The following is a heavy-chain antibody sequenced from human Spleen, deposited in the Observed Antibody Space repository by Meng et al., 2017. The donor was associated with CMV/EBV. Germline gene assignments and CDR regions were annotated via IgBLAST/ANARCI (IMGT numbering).Heavy chain of an antibody. CDR1: GFTFTDYY. Sequence: GESLKISCAASGFTFTDYYMSWIRLAPGKGLEWVSYISSQSSTIFYADSVKGRFTISRDNAKNSLYLHMSTLRAEDTAVYYCARNWGPIDYWGQGTLVTVSS. J-gene: IGHJ4*02. CDR3: ARNWGPIDY. CDR2: ISSQSSTI. V-gene: IGHV3-11*01. D-gene: IGHD7-27*01.